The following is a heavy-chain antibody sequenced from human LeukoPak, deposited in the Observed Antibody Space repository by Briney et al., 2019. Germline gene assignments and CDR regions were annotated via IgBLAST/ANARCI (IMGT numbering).Heavy chain of an antibody. CDR3: AKRVSLLLWFGELHY. V-gene: IGHV1-2*02. J-gene: IGHJ4*02. Sequence: ASVTVSCKASGYTVTGYYMHWVRQAPGQGREWMGWINPNSGGTNYAQKFQGRVTMTRDTSISTAYMELSRLRSDDTAVYYCAKRVSLLLWFGELHYWGQGTLVTVSS. CDR2: INPNSGGT. D-gene: IGHD3-10*01. CDR1: GYTVTGYY.